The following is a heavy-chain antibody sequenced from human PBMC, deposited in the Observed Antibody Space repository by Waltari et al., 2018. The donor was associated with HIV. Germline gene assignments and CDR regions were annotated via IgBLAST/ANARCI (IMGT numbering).Heavy chain of an antibody. CDR1: GFSVSSNY. V-gene: IGHV3-53*01. Sequence: EVQLVESGGGLIQPGGSLRLSCAASGFSVSSNYMSWVRQAPGKGLGWVSFIYGGGRTYYANSVKGRFTSSRDNSKNTLYLQMNSLRAEDTAVYYCARGFGCGGDCYYFDYWGQGTLVTVSS. CDR2: IYGGGRT. CDR3: ARGFGCGGDCYYFDY. D-gene: IGHD2-21*02. J-gene: IGHJ4*02.